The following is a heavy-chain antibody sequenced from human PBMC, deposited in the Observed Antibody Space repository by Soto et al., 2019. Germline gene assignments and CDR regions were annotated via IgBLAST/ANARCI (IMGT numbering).Heavy chain of an antibody. J-gene: IGHJ3*01. CDR2: IRSKTYGGTA. CDR3: TRDQPITP. Sequence: EVQLVESGGGLGQPGRSLRLSCTTSGFTFGDYAMSWVRQAPGKGLEWVGFIRSKTYGGTAEYAASVKGRFTISRDDSKSIAYLQMNNLKTEDTAMYSCTRDQPITPWGQGTMVTVSS. D-gene: IGHD3-10*01. CDR1: GFTFGDYA. V-gene: IGHV3-49*04.